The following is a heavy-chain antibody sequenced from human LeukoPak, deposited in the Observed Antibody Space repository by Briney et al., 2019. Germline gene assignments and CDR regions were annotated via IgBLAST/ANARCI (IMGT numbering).Heavy chain of an antibody. CDR3: ARSEVVAAQISDY. V-gene: IGHV1-69*05. Sequence: SVKVSCKASGGTFSSYAISWVRQAPGQGLEWMERIIPIFGTANYAQKFQGRVTITTDESTSTAYMELSSLRSEDTAVYYCARSEVVAAQISDYWGQGTLVTVSS. CDR2: IIPIFGTA. D-gene: IGHD2-15*01. J-gene: IGHJ4*02. CDR1: GGTFSSYA.